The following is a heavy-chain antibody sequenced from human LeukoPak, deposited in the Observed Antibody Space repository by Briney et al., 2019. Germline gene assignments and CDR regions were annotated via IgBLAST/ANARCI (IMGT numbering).Heavy chain of an antibody. CDR1: GFTFSSYS. J-gene: IGHJ4*02. V-gene: IGHV3-21*01. CDR3: ARDQNEMATSNFDY. CDR2: ISSSSSYI. D-gene: IGHD5-24*01. Sequence: PGGSLRLSCAASGFTFSSYSMNWVRQAPGKGLEWVSSISSSSSYIYYADSVKGRFTISRDNAKNSLYLQVNSLRAEDTAVYYCARDQNEMATSNFDYWGQGTLVTVSS.